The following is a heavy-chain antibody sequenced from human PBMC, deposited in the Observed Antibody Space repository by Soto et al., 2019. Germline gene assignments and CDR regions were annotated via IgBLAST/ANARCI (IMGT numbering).Heavy chain of an antibody. CDR3: AREASVLIPAAQPSRFDS. CDR1: GYSFMKYG. D-gene: IGHD2-2*01. V-gene: IGHV1-18*01. Sequence: ASVKVSCRGFGYSFMKYGINWVRQAPGQGLEWVGWISPYSGYTHSAQKFHGRLTLTTDTAASTAYMELRILRSADTALYYCAREASVLIPAAQPSRFDSWGQGTLVTVSS. J-gene: IGHJ4*02. CDR2: ISPYSGYT.